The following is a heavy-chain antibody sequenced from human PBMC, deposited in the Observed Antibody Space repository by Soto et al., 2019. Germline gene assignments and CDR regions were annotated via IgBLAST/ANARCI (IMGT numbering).Heavy chain of an antibody. CDR3: AREASVLIPAAQPSRFDS. CDR1: GYSFMKYG. D-gene: IGHD2-2*01. V-gene: IGHV1-18*01. Sequence: ASVKVSCRGFGYSFMKYGINWVRQAPGQGLEWVGWISPYSGYTHSAQKFHGRLTLTTDTAASTAYMELRILRSADTALYYCAREASVLIPAAQPSRFDSWGQGTLVTVSS. J-gene: IGHJ4*02. CDR2: ISPYSGYT.